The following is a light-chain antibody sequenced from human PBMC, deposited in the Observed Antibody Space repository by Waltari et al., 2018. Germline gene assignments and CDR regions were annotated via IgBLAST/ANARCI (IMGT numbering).Light chain of an antibody. CDR3: QSFDSSLGGVL. V-gene: IGLV1-40*01. J-gene: IGLJ2*01. Sequence: YQQFPGRAPKLLISGSCNRPSGVPARFSGSKSGTSASLAITGLQAEDEADYYCQSFDSSLGGVLFGGGTQLTVL. CDR2: GSC.